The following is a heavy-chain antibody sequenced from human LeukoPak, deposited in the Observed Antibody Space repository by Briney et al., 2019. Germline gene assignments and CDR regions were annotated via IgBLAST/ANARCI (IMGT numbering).Heavy chain of an antibody. CDR3: ARQYCTSTTCYHRELDL. CDR1: GYSFTNYW. V-gene: IGHV5-51*01. D-gene: IGHD2-2*01. J-gene: IGHJ5*02. Sequence: GESLKTACKGSGYSFTNYWIAWVRQMPGKGLEWMGIIYPGDSDTRYSPSFQGLVTISADKSISTAYLQWSSLKASDTSIYYCARQYCTSTTCYHRELDLWRLGTLVTVSS. CDR2: IYPGDSDT.